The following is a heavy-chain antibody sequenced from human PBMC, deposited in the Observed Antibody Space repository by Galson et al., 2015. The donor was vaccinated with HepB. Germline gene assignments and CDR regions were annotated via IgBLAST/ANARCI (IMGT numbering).Heavy chain of an antibody. J-gene: IGHJ4*02. D-gene: IGHD6-19*01. CDR3: ARVSTGQFDF. Sequence: LRLSCAASGFTFNKYNMNWVRQAPGKGLEWVSYISGTGSSTYYADSVKGRFTISRDNAKNSLYLQMNSLRDEDTAVYYCARVSTGQFDFWGQGTLVTVSS. CDR1: GFTFNKYN. CDR2: ISGTGSST. V-gene: IGHV3-48*02.